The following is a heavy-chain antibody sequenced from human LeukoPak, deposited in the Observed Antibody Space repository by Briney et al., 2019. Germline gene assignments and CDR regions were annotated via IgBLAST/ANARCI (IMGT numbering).Heavy chain of an antibody. J-gene: IGHJ4*02. CDR2: IYYSGST. CDR3: ARGIQLWSYYFDY. V-gene: IGHV4-59*01. D-gene: IGHD5-18*01. Sequence: TASETLSLTCTVSGGSISSYYWSWIRQPPGKGLEWIGYIYYSGSTNYNPSLKSRVTISVDTSKNQFSLKLSSVTAADTAVYYCARGIQLWSYYFDYWGQGTLVTVSS. CDR1: GGSISSYY.